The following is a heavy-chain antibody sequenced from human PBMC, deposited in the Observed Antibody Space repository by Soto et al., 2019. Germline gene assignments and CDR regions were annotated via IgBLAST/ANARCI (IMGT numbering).Heavy chain of an antibody. J-gene: IGHJ3*02. CDR1: GGSISSGGYS. V-gene: IGHV4-30-2*01. Sequence: SETLSLTCAVSGGSISSGGYSWSWIRQPPGKGLEWIGYIYHSGSTYYNPSLKSRVTISVDRSKNQFSLKLSSVTAADTAVYYCARGPIRDTAMVFDAFDIWGQGTMVTVSS. CDR2: IYHSGST. D-gene: IGHD5-18*01. CDR3: ARGPIRDTAMVFDAFDI.